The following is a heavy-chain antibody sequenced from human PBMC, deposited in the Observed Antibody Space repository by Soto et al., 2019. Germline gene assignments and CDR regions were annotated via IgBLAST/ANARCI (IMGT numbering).Heavy chain of an antibody. CDR2: ISAYNGNT. CDR3: ARDWSNYDFWSGYFRADY. Sequence: GASVKASCRAAGYTFTSYGISWVRQAPGQGLEWMGWISAYNGNTNYAQKLQGRVTMTTDTSTSTAYMELRSLRSDDTAVYYCARDWSNYDFWSGYFRADYWGQGTLVTVSS. J-gene: IGHJ4*02. V-gene: IGHV1-18*01. D-gene: IGHD3-3*01. CDR1: GYTFTSYG.